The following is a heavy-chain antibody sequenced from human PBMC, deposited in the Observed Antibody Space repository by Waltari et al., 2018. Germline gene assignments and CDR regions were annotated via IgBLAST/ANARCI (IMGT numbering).Heavy chain of an antibody. D-gene: IGHD1-26*01. CDR1: GGSLRSGAYY. Sequence: QVQLQESGPGLVKPSQTLSLTCTVSGGSLRSGAYYWRLIRQPPGKGLEWISYIYYSGSTYYNPSLKSRITISLDTSRNQFSLNLSSVTAADTAVYYCARENRAGWDRYFDLWGRGTLVTVSS. CDR2: IYYSGST. CDR3: ARENRAGWDRYFDL. J-gene: IGHJ2*01. V-gene: IGHV4-30-4*08.